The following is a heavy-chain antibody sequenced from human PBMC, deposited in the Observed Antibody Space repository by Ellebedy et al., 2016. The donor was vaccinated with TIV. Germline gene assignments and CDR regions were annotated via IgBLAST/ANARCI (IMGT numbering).Heavy chain of an antibody. CDR3: VRDLHWSYFD. Sequence: PGGSLRLSCAVSGFTFGTYWMSWVRQAPGKGLEWVASIKQDGGDKYYVDSVKGRFTISRDNAKNSLYLQMNSLRAEDTAVYYCVRDLHWSYFDWGQGTLVTVSS. D-gene: IGHD1-26*01. J-gene: IGHJ4*02. V-gene: IGHV3-7*03. CDR2: IKQDGGDK. CDR1: GFTFGTYW.